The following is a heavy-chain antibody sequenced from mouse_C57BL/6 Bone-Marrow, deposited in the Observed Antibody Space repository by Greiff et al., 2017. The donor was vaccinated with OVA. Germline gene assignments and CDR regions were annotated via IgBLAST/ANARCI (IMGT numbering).Heavy chain of an antibody. D-gene: IGHD1-1*01. V-gene: IGHV1-72*01. J-gene: IGHJ1*03. CDR2: IDPNSGGT. CDR3: ARKLYYYGMGPHWYFDV. Sequence: VQLQQPGAELVKPGASVKLSCKASGYTFTSYWMHWVKQRPGRGLEWIGRIDPNSGGTKYNEKFKSKATLTVDKPSSTAYMQISSLTSADSAVYYCARKLYYYGMGPHWYFDVWCTGTTVTVSS. CDR1: GYTFTSYW.